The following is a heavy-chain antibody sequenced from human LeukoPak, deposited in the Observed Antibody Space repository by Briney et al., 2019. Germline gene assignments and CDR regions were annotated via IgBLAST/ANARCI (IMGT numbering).Heavy chain of an antibody. CDR2: ISGSGSGGST. CDR3: ARDFGSYHKDAFDI. CDR1: GFTFSTYA. D-gene: IGHD1-26*01. J-gene: IGHJ3*02. V-gene: IGHV3-23*01. Sequence: PGGSLRLSCAASGFTFSTYAMSWVRQAPGKGLEWVSGISGSGSGGSTYYADSVKGRFTISRDNAKNSLYLQMNSLRAEDTAVYYCARDFGSYHKDAFDIWGQGTMVTVSS.